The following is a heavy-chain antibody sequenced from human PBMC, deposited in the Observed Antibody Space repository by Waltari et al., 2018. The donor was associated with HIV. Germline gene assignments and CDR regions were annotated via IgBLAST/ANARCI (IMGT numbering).Heavy chain of an antibody. Sequence: MVESGGDSVQPGGSLRLSCVASGFSFSNYWMSWVRQAPGKGPEWVANIKQDGAEEYYVDSVRGRFTVSRDNAKNSLYLQMNSLRAEDTAVYYCASHRYSGYDKYCYYYYGMDVWGQGTTVTVSS. CDR2: IKQDGAEE. CDR1: GFSFSNYW. D-gene: IGHD5-12*01. V-gene: IGHV3-7*02. J-gene: IGHJ6*02. CDR3: ASHRYSGYDKYCYYYYGMDV.